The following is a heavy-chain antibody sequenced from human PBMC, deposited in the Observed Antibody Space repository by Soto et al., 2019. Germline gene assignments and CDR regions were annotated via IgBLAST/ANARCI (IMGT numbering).Heavy chain of an antibody. CDR3: ARDPMVRGAPGSYDY. CDR2: IYYSGST. J-gene: IGHJ4*02. V-gene: IGHV4-59*01. CDR1: GGSISSYY. D-gene: IGHD3-10*01. Sequence: QVQLQESGPGLVKPSETLSLTCTVSGGSISSYYWSWIRQPPGKGLEWIGYIYYSGSTNYNPSLKSRVTISVDTSKNQFSLKLSYVTAADTAVYYCARDPMVRGAPGSYDYWGQGTLVTVSS.